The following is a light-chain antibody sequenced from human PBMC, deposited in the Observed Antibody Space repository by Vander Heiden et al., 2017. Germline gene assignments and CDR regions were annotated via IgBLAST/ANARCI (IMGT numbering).Light chain of an antibody. CDR2: GAS. CDR1: QSIDYY. J-gene: IGKJ5*01. Sequence: IQMTQSPFSLSAAVGDRVTITCRASQSIDYYLNWYQQKSGEAPRLLIYGASSLHVGVPSRFSGSGSGTAFTLTISNLQPEDIATYYCQQSYSSPPITFGQGTRLEI. CDR3: QQSYSSPPIT. V-gene: IGKV1-39*01.